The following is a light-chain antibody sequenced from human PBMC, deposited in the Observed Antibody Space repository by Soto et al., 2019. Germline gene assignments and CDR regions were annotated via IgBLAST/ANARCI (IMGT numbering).Light chain of an antibody. CDR3: AAWDDSLSGPGV. V-gene: IGLV1-47*01. Sequence: QSVLTQPPSASGTPGQRVTISCSGSSSNIGSYYVNWYQQLPGTAPKLVIYRNNQRPSGVPDRFSGSKSGTTASLAISGLRSEDEADYYCAAWDDSLSGPGVFGGGTKVTVL. CDR2: RNN. CDR1: SSNIGSYY. J-gene: IGLJ2*01.